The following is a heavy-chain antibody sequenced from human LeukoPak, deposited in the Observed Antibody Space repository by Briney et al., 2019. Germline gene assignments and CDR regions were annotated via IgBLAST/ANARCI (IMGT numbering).Heavy chain of an antibody. V-gene: IGHV3-23*01. CDR3: ARRAGAYSHPYDY. CDR2: ISGSGGST. CDR1: GFTFSSYG. D-gene: IGHD4/OR15-4a*01. J-gene: IGHJ4*02. Sequence: GGTLRLSCAASGFTFSSYGMSWVRQAPGKGLEWVSAISGSGGSTYYADSVKGRFTISRDNSKNTLYLQMSSLRAEDTAVYYCARRAGAYSHPYDYWGQGTLVTVSS.